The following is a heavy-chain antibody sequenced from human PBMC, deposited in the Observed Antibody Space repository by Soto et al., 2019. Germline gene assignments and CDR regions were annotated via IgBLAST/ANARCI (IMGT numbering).Heavy chain of an antibody. CDR1: GFTFNNYA. CDR3: AKDRLAGNFDY. V-gene: IGHV3-23*01. Sequence: EVQLLDSGGGLIQPGGSLGLSCAASGFTFNNYAMKWVRQAPGMGLEWVATISNTGGGTYYADSVKGRFTISRDNSKNTQYLQMSSLRVEDTAVYYCAKDRLAGNFDYCGQGTQVTVSS. CDR2: ISNTGGGT. J-gene: IGHJ4*02.